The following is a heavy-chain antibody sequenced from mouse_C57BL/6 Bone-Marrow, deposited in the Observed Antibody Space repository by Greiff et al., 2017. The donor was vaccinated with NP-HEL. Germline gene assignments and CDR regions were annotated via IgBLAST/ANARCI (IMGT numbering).Heavy chain of an antibody. D-gene: IGHD1-1*01. V-gene: IGHV5-4*01. CDR2: ISDGGSYT. Sequence: EVQRVESGGGLVKPGGSLKLSCAASGFTFSSYAMSWVRQTPEKRLEWVATISDGGSYTYYPDNVKGRFTISRDNAKNNLYLQMSHLKSEDTAMYYCASFYYYGSPAWFAYWGQGTLVTVSA. CDR3: ASFYYYGSPAWFAY. CDR1: GFTFSSYA. J-gene: IGHJ3*01.